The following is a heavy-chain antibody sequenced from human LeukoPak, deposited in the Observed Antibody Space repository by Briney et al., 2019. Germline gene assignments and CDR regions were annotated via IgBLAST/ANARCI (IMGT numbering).Heavy chain of an antibody. CDR3: ARGGGPPQSLGGVIAHYYYYGMDV. CDR1: GGSSSGYY. V-gene: IGHV4-34*01. Sequence: SETLSLTCAVYGGSSSGYYWSWIRQPPGKGLEWIGEINHSGSTNYNPSLKSRVTISVDTSKNQFSLKLSSVTAADTAVYYCARGGGPPQSLGGVIAHYYYYGMDVWGKGTTVTVSS. J-gene: IGHJ6*04. CDR2: INHSGST. D-gene: IGHD3-16*02.